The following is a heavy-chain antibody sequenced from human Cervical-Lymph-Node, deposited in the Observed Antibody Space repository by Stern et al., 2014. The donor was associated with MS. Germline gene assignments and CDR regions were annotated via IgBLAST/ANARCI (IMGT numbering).Heavy chain of an antibody. Sequence: QPVQSGGSLVQPGGSLSLSCAASGCTFSRYALSWVRQAPGQGPEWVSAISGSGGSTYYADSVKGRFTISRDNSKNTLYLQMNSLRAEDTAVYYCAKAGGVIVDYWGQGTLVTVSS. CDR1: GCTFSRYA. CDR2: ISGSGGST. V-gene: IGHV3-23*04. D-gene: IGHD3-16*02. J-gene: IGHJ4*02. CDR3: AKAGGVIVDY.